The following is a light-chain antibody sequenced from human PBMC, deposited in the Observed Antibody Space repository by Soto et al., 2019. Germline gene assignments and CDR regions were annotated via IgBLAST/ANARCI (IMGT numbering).Light chain of an antibody. V-gene: IGLV2-8*01. CDR2: EVS. J-gene: IGLJ2*01. CDR3: SSYAGSPVV. CDR1: SGDVSGYNY. Sequence: QSALTQPPSASGSPGQSVTISCTGTSGDVSGYNYVSWYQQHPGKAPKLVIYEVSERPSGVPDRFSGSKSGNTASLTVSGLQAEDEAIYYCSSYAGSPVVFGGGTKLTVL.